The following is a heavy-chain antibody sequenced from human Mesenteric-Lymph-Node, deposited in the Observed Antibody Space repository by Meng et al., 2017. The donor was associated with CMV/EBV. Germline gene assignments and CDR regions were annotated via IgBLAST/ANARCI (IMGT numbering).Heavy chain of an antibody. CDR1: GFTFSNYW. CDR2: IYSGGST. CDR3: ARDCSGGSCYPYYYYYSLDV. D-gene: IGHD2-15*01. J-gene: IGHJ6*02. Sequence: GGSLRLSCAASGFTFSNYWMHWARQAPGKGLEWVSVIYSGGSTYYADSVKGRFTISRDNSKNTLYLQMNSLRAEDTAVYYCARDCSGGSCYPYYYYYSLDVWGQGTTVTVSS. V-gene: IGHV3-53*01.